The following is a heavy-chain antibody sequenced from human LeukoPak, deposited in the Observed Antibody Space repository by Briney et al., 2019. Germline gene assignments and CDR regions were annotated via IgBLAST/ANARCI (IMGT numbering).Heavy chain of an antibody. CDR2: IIPIFGTA. D-gene: IGHD3-22*01. Sequence: SVKVSCKASGYTFTNYDINWVRQATGQGLEWMGWIIPIFGTANYAQKFQGRVTITADESTSTAYMELSSLRSEDTAVYYCARDGNYYDSSGYYRFDYWGQGTLVTVSS. J-gene: IGHJ4*02. CDR1: GYTFTNYD. V-gene: IGHV1-69*13. CDR3: ARDGNYYDSSGYYRFDY.